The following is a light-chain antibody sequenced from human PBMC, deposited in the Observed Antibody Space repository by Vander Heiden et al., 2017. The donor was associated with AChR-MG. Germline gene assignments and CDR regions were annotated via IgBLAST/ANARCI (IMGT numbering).Light chain of an antibody. J-gene: IGLJ1*01. CDR3: SSYTVSSTLV. Sequence: QSALTQPASVSGSPGQSITISCTGTSRDVGAYNYVSWYQQHPGKAPKLMIYGVSDRPAGVSNRFSGSKSGNTASLTISGLQAADEADYYCSSYTVSSTLVFGTGTKVTVL. CDR2: GVS. CDR1: SRDVGAYNY. V-gene: IGLV2-14*03.